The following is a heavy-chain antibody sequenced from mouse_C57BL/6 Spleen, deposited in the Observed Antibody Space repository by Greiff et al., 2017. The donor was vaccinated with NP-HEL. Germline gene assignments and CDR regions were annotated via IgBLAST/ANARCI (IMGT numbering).Heavy chain of an antibody. CDR1: GYTFTSYV. CDR2: IYPYNDGT. D-gene: IGHD1-1*01. V-gene: IGHV1-14*01. J-gene: IGHJ3*01. Sequence: VQLKESGPELVKPGASVKMSCKASGYTFTSYVMHWVKQKPGQGLEWIGYIYPYNDGTKYNEKFKGKATLTSDKSSSTAYMELSSLTSEDSAVYYCASPNYYGSASFAYWGQGTLVTVSA. CDR3: ASPNYYGSASFAY.